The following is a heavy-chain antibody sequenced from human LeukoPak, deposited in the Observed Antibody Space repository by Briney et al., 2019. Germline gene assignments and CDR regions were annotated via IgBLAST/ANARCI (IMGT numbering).Heavy chain of an antibody. CDR1: GFAFSTYG. J-gene: IGHJ4*02. Sequence: GGSLRLSCEASGFAFSTYGMNWLRQAPGKGLEWLSYISSSGDTIYYADSVKGRFTISRDNSKNTLYLQMNSLRAEDTAVYYCARGPYSSGWGIYWGQGTLVTVSS. V-gene: IGHV3-48*01. CDR3: ARGPYSSGWGIY. D-gene: IGHD6-19*01. CDR2: ISSSGDTI.